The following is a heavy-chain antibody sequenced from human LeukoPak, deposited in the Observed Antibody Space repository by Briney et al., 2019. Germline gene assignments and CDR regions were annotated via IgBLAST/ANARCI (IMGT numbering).Heavy chain of an antibody. D-gene: IGHD3-22*01. CDR1: GFTLSSYA. CDR2: ISWNSGSI. CDR3: AKAIRDVPGYYDSSGDSYWYFDL. J-gene: IGHJ2*01. Sequence: GGSLRLSCAASGFTLSSYAMLWVRQAPGKGLEWVSGISWNSGSIGYADSVKGRFTISRDNAKNSLYLQMNSLRAEDTALYYCAKAIRDVPGYYDSSGDSYWYFDLWGRGTLVTVSS. V-gene: IGHV3-9*01.